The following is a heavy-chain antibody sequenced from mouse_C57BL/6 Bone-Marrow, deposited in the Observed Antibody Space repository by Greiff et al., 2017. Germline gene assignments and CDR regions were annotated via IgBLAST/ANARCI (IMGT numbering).Heavy chain of an antibody. J-gene: IGHJ3*02. Sequence: VQLQQSGAELVRPGASVKLSCTASGFNINDDYMHWVKQRPERGLVWIGWFDPENGDTEYASKFQGKATITADTSSNTAYLQLSSLTSEDTAVYYCTTPIYDGSAWGQGTLVTVSA. CDR3: TTPIYDGSA. V-gene: IGHV14-4*01. D-gene: IGHD2-3*01. CDR1: GFNINDDY. CDR2: FDPENGDT.